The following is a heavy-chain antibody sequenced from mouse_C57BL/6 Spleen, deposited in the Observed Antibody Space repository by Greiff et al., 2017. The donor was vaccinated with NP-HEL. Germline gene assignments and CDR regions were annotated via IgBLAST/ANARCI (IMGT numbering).Heavy chain of an antibody. J-gene: IGHJ4*01. CDR1: GYAFSSYW. CDR2: IYPGDGDT. V-gene: IGHV1-80*01. D-gene: IGHD1-1*01. Sequence: QVQLQQSGAELVKPGASVKISCKASGYAFSSYWMNWVKQRPGKGLEWIGQIYPGDGDTNYNGKFKGKATLTADKSSSTAYMQLSSLTSEDSAVYFCAGLDCYGSSYDYYAMDYWGQGTSVTVSS. CDR3: AGLDCYGSSYDYYAMDY.